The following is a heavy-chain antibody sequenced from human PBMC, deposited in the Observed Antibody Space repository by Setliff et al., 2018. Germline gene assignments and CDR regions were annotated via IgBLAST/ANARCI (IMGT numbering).Heavy chain of an antibody. Sequence: GASVKVSCKASGYTFTSYDINWVRQATGQGLAWMGGIVPVFGTRNYAQKFQGRVTFSADDSANTAYMELTSLTSEDTAVYYCARNIGMGQRDYFDYWGQGTVVTVSS. D-gene: IGHD5-18*01. CDR2: IVPVFGTR. CDR3: ARNIGMGQRDYFDY. J-gene: IGHJ4*02. V-gene: IGHV1-69*13. CDR1: GYTFTSYD.